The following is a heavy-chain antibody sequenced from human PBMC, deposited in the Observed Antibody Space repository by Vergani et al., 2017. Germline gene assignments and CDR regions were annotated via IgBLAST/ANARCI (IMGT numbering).Heavy chain of an antibody. J-gene: IGHJ6*02. CDR2: IGSSGPYI. CDR1: GFTFSDFS. D-gene: IGHD2-8*01. V-gene: IGHV3-21*06. CDR3: ARDCTSGGCPDNYGMDV. Sequence: EVLLVESGGGLVKPGGSLRLSCAASGFTFSDFSMSWVRQAPGNGLEWVAFIGSSGPYINYADSVKGRFIISRDNTNNSLFLQLRSLRAEDAAVYYCARDCTSGGCPDNYGMDVWGQGATVTVSS.